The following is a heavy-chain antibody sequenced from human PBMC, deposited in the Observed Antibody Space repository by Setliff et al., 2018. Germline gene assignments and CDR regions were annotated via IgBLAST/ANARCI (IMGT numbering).Heavy chain of an antibody. D-gene: IGHD3-22*01. CDR1: GGSFSGYY. V-gene: IGHV4-34*01. J-gene: IGHJ3*02. CDR3: ARDSLDRDTYYYDSSGYSSAFDI. CDR2: INHSGST. Sequence: SETLSLTCAVYGGSFSGYYWSWIRQPPGKGLEWIGEINHSGSTNYNPSLKSRVTISVDTSKNQFSLKLSSVTAADTAVYYCARDSLDRDTYYYDSSGYSSAFDIWGQGTMVTVSS.